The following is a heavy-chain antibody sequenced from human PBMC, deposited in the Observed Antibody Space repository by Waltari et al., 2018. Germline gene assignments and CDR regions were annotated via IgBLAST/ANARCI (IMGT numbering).Heavy chain of an antibody. CDR3: ATYIGASVGTAAFDG. CDR2: ISNKGAT. J-gene: IGHJ3*01. D-gene: IGHD5-12*01. CDR1: GGSITTNRHY. Sequence: QLQLQESGPGLVKPSETLALTCSVSGGSITTNRHYWGWIRQPPVQGLEWIGTISNKGATYSSPSLRGRLPLSRDTTMNQLSLKLGSVTAADTSVYYCATYIGASVGTAAFDGWGKGTMVTVSS. V-gene: IGHV4-39*01.